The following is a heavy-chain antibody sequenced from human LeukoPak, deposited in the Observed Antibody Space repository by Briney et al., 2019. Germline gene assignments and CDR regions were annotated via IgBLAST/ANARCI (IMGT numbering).Heavy chain of an antibody. Sequence: PGGSLRLSCAASGFTFSSYSMTWVRQAPGKGLEWLSSFTSRSRSIYYADSVKGRFTISRDNAKNLLYLQMNSLRAEDTAIYYCAREMRSPYYDSSGYYPYYYYGMDVWGQGTTVTVSS. V-gene: IGHV3-21*06. CDR1: GFTFSSYS. D-gene: IGHD3-22*01. CDR2: FTSRSRSI. CDR3: AREMRSPYYDSSGYYPYYYYGMDV. J-gene: IGHJ6*02.